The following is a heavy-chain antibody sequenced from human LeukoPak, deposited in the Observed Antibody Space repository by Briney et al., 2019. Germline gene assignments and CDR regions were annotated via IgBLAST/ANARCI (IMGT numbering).Heavy chain of an antibody. CDR3: ARDQPRESYYYGSGSPAPFQH. J-gene: IGHJ1*01. Sequence: ASVKVSCKASGYTFTSCGISWVRQAPGQGLEWMGWISAYNGNTNYAQKLQGRVTMTTDTSTSTAYMELRSLRSDDTAVYYCARDQPRESYYYGSGSPAPFQHWGQGTLVTVSS. V-gene: IGHV1-18*01. CDR1: GYTFTSCG. D-gene: IGHD3-10*01. CDR2: ISAYNGNT.